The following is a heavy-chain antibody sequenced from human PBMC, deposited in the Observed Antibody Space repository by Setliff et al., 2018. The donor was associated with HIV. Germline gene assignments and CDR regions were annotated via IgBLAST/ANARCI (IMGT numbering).Heavy chain of an antibody. D-gene: IGHD2-8*01. CDR1: GYTFTSYG. CDR2: ISAYNGNT. CDR3: ATKVYCTNGVCLDAFDI. J-gene: IGHJ3*02. Sequence: GASVKVSCKASGYTFTSYGISWVRQAPGQGLEWMGWISAYNGNTNYAQKLQGRVTMTTDTSTSTAYMELSRLRSDDTAVYYCATKVYCTNGVCLDAFDIWGQGTMVTVSS. V-gene: IGHV1-18*01.